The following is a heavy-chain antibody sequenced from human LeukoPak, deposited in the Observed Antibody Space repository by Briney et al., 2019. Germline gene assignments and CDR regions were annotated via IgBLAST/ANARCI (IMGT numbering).Heavy chain of an antibody. V-gene: IGHV3-23*01. CDR3: AKEYDSSGYNNWFDP. CDR1: GFTFSSYA. D-gene: IGHD3-22*01. Sequence: PEGSLRLSCAASGFTFSSYAMSWVRQAPGKGLEWVSAISGSGGSTYYADSVKGRFTISRDNSKNTLYLQMNSLRAEDTAVYYCAKEYDSSGYNNWFDPWGQGTLVTVSS. J-gene: IGHJ5*02. CDR2: ISGSGGST.